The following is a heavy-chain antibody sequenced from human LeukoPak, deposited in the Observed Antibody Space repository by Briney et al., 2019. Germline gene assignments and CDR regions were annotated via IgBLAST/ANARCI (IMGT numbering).Heavy chain of an antibody. CDR2: ISSSSSYI. Sequence: GGSLRLSCAASGFTFSSYSMNWVRQAPGKGLEWVSSISSSSSYIYYVDSVKGRFTISRDNAKNSLYLQMNSLRAEDTAVYYCARVIPGNYYYYYGMDVWGQGTTVTVSS. CDR3: ARVIPGNYYYYYGMDV. CDR1: GFTFSSYS. V-gene: IGHV3-21*01. J-gene: IGHJ6*02.